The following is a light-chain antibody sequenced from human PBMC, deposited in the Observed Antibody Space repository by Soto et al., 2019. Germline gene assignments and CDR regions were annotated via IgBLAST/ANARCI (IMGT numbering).Light chain of an antibody. CDR2: GAS. Sequence: EILLTQSPGTLSLSPGERATLSCRASESVSSIYVAWYQQKPGQAPTLLIYGASTRATGIPDRFSGSGSGTDFTLTIDRLEPEDFAVYYCQQSLNPKTFGQGTKVDIK. J-gene: IGKJ1*01. V-gene: IGKV3-20*01. CDR1: ESVSSIY. CDR3: QQSLNPKT.